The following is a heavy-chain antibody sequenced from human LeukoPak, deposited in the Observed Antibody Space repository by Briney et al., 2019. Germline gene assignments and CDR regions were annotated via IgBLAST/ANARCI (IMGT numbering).Heavy chain of an antibody. V-gene: IGHV3-53*01. J-gene: IGHJ4*02. Sequence: GGSLRRSCAASGFTVSSNYMSWVRQAPGKGLEWVSVIYSGGSTYYADSVKGRFTISRDNSKNTLYLQMNSLRAEDTAVYYCARYSRGYSSAPLDYWGQGTLVTVSS. CDR3: ARYSRGYSSAPLDY. D-gene: IGHD5-18*01. CDR2: IYSGGST. CDR1: GFTVSSNY.